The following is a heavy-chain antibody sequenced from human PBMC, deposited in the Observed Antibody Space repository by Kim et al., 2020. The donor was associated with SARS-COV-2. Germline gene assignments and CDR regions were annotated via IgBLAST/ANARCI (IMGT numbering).Heavy chain of an antibody. Sequence: SPSLKSRLTITKDTSKHQVVLTMTNMDTVDTATYYCAHRPSGIAAAGFDYWGQGTLVTVSS. V-gene: IGHV2-5*01. D-gene: IGHD6-13*01. J-gene: IGHJ4*02. CDR3: AHRPSGIAAAGFDY.